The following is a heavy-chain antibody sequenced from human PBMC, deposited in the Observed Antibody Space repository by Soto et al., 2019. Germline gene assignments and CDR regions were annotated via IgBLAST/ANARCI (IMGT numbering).Heavy chain of an antibody. CDR2: IYSSGST. CDR3: ARDGEVGYSYGMDV. D-gene: IGHD3-16*01. Sequence: PLPLTWSVACGTSRNGGYYRSLIKQNPGKGLESLGYIYSSGSTYYNPSLKSRVTISVDTSKTQFSLKLSSVPAADTAVYYSARDGEVGYSYGMDVWGQGTTVIVSS. J-gene: IGHJ6*02. V-gene: IGHV4-31*02. CDR1: CGTSRNGGYY.